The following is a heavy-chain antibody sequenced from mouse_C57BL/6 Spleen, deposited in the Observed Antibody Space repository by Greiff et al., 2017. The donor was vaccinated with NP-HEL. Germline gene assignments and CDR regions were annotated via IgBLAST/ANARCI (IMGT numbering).Heavy chain of an antibody. V-gene: IGHV1-59*01. CDR3: ARSLYYGSTYYYAMDY. CDR2: IDPSDSYT. D-gene: IGHD1-1*01. Sequence: VQLQQPGAELVRPGTSVKLSCKASGYTFTSYWMHWVKQRPGQGLEWIGVIDPSDSYTNYNQKFKGKATLTVDTSSSTAYMQLSSLTSEDSAVYYCARSLYYGSTYYYAMDYWGQGTSVTVSS. CDR1: GYTFTSYW. J-gene: IGHJ4*01.